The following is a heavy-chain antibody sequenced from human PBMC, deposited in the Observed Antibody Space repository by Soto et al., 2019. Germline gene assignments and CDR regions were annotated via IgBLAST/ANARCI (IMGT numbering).Heavy chain of an antibody. D-gene: IGHD2-21*01. CDR1: GFDFNKYA. V-gene: IGHV3-23*01. CDR3: AKDSPSYSTSPFYFHP. J-gene: IGHJ5*02. Sequence: LRLSCAAFGFDFNKYAMTWVRQAPGKGLQWVSSITSNGDSTYYADSVKGRFTTSRDNSKNTLYLQMNSLRADDTAVFYCAKDSPSYSTSPFYFHPWGQATLVTVP. CDR2: ITSNGDST.